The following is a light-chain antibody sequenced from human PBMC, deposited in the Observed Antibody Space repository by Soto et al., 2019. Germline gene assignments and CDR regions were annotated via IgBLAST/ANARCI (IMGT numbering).Light chain of an antibody. CDR3: QQYNTYSGT. CDR2: LGS. J-gene: IGKJ1*01. Sequence: DIVMTQSPLSLPVTPGESASISCRSSQSLLHSTGYNYLDWYVQKPGQSPQLLIYLGSHRASGVPDRFSGSGAGTEFTLTISSLQPDDFATYYCQQYNTYSGTFGQGTKVDIK. V-gene: IGKV2-28*01. CDR1: QSLLHSTGYNY.